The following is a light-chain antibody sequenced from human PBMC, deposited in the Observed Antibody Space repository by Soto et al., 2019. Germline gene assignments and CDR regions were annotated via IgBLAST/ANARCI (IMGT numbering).Light chain of an antibody. Sequence: QLVLTQSPSASASLGASGKLTCTLNNGHSSFAIAWHQRQPGKGPRYLIKLNTDGSHNRGDGIPDRFSASSSGTERYLTISSLQSSDVADYYCQTWDTAPVFGGGTKLTVL. CDR3: QTWDTAPV. J-gene: IGLJ2*01. CDR1: NGHSSFA. V-gene: IGLV4-69*01. CDR2: LNTDGSH.